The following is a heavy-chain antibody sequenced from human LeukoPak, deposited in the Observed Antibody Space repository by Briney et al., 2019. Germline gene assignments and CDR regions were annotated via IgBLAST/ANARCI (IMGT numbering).Heavy chain of an antibody. D-gene: IGHD2-21*02. J-gene: IGHJ3*02. CDR3: ARDQGRFKDCGGDCYAAFDI. Sequence: PGGSLRLSCAASGFTFSSYEMNWVRQAPGKGLEWVSYISSSGSTIYYADSVKGRFTISIDNAKNSLYLQMNSLRAEDTAVYYCARDQGRFKDCGGDCYAAFDIWGQGAMVTVSS. V-gene: IGHV3-48*03. CDR1: GFTFSSYE. CDR2: ISSSGSTI.